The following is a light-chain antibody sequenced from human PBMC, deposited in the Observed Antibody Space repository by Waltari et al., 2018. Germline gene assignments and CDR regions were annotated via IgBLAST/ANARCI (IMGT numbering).Light chain of an antibody. Sequence: EIVLTQSPGTPSSSPGEGATLSCRASQSVSSSYLAWYQQKPGQAPRLLIYGASNRATDIPDRFTGSGSGTDFTLTINRLEPEDFAVYYCQQYGNSRGSFGQGTKLEIK. CDR1: QSVSSSY. J-gene: IGKJ2*03. CDR2: GAS. V-gene: IGKV3-20*01. CDR3: QQYGNSRGS.